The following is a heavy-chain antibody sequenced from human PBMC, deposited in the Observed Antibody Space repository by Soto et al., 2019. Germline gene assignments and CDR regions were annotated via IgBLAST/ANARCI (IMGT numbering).Heavy chain of an antibody. CDR2: INSDGSGT. D-gene: IGHD3-3*01. V-gene: IGHV3-74*01. J-gene: IGHJ6*02. CDR1: GFTFSSYW. CDR3: ARMVRFLEWLLPPDV. Sequence: GGSLRLSCAASGFTFSSYWMHWVRQAPGKGLVWVSRINSDGSGTSYADSVKGRFTISRDNAKNTLYLQMNSLRAEDTAVYYCARMVRFLEWLLPPDVWGQGTTVTVSS.